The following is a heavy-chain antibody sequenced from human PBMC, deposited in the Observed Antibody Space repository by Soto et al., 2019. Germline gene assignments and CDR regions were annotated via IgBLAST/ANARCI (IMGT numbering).Heavy chain of an antibody. J-gene: IGHJ3*01. CDR2: IIPIFGTA. V-gene: IGHV1-69*13. D-gene: IGHD4-17*01. Sequence: SVKVSCKASGGTFSSYAISWVRQAPGQGLEWMGGIIPIFGTANYAQKFQGRVTITADESTSTAYMELSSLRSEDTAVYYCARGPEMTTVVTFLTWGQGTMVTVSS. CDR1: GGTFSSYA. CDR3: ARGPEMTTVVTFLT.